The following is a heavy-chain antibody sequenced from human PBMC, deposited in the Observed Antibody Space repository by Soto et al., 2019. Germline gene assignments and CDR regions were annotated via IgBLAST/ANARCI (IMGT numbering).Heavy chain of an antibody. V-gene: IGHV2-5*01. J-gene: IGHJ4*02. CDR1: GFSLSTSGVG. CDR3: AHNSPFMVRGFYFDY. Sequence: SGPTLVNPTQTLTLTCTFSGFSLSTSGVGVGWIRQPPGKALEWLALIYWNDDKRYSPSLKSRLTITKDTSKNQVVLTMTNMDPVDTATYYCAHNSPFMVRGFYFDYWGQGTLVTVSS. CDR2: IYWNDDK. D-gene: IGHD3-10*01.